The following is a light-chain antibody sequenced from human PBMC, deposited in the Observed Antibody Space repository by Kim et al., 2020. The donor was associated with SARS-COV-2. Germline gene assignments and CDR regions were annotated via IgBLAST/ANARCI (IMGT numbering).Light chain of an antibody. V-gene: IGLV2-23*02. CDR3: CSYVGSRIVAV. J-gene: IGLJ2*01. Sequence: QSALTQPASVSGSPGQSVTISCTGSSSDVGSYNVVSWYQQHPGKAPKLVIYEVSERPSGVSNRFSGSKSGNSASLAISGLQAEDEADYYCCSYVGSRIVAVFGGGTQLTVL. CDR1: SSDVGSYNV. CDR2: EVS.